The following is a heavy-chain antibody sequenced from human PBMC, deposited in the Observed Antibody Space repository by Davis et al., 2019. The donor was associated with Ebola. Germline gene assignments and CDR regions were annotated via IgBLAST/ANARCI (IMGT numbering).Heavy chain of an antibody. D-gene: IGHD2/OR15-2a*01. J-gene: IGHJ6*02. Sequence: GESLKISCVASGFTFSIYSLNWVRQAPGKEPEWVAHSSLSAENIAYAESVKGRFTVSSDNAQNSLHLQMNSLRDEDTGVYYCARRILLSSRGGMDVWGQGTTVTVSS. CDR2: SSLSAENI. V-gene: IGHV3-48*02. CDR3: ARRILLSSRGGMDV. CDR1: GFTFSIYS.